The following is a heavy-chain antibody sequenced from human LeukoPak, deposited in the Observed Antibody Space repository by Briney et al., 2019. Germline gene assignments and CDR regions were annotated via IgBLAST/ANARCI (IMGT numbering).Heavy chain of an antibody. CDR1: GFTFSDYY. D-gene: IGHD3-3*01. CDR2: TSPSGGTI. CDR3: AREKKTEWTTGAFDM. J-gene: IGHJ3*02. V-gene: IGHV3-11*01. Sequence: GGSLRLSCAASGFTFSDYYMSWIRQAPETGLEWLSYTSPSGGTIYYTDSVKGRFTMSRDNAQNALYLEMNSLRAEDTAVYYCAREKKTEWTTGAFDMWGQGTMVIVSS.